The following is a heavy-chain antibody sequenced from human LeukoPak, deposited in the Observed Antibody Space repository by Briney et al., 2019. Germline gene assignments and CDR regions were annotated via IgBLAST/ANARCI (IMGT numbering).Heavy chain of an antibody. Sequence: GSSVKVSCKASGGTFSSYAISWVRRAPGQGLEWMGGIIPIFGTANYAQKFQGRITITADESTSTAYMELSSLRSEDTAVYYCARDFKGDCSSTSCYRYYYYGMDVWGQGTTVTVSS. D-gene: IGHD2-2*02. CDR3: ARDFKGDCSSTSCYRYYYYGMDV. CDR2: IIPIFGTA. J-gene: IGHJ6*02. CDR1: GGTFSSYA. V-gene: IGHV1-69*01.